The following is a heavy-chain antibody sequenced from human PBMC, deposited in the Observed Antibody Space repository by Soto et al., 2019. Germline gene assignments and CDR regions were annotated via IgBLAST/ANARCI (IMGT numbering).Heavy chain of an antibody. CDR1: GFTFSDYY. CDR2: ISSSGTTI. D-gene: IGHD2-15*01. J-gene: IGHJ6*02. Sequence: LRLSCAASGFTFSDYYISGIRQAPGKGLEWVSYISSSGTTIYHADSVKGRFTISRDNAKNSLFLQMNSLRAEDTAVYYCARGKSIFYGMDVWGQGTTVTVS. CDR3: ARGKSIFYGMDV. V-gene: IGHV3-11*01.